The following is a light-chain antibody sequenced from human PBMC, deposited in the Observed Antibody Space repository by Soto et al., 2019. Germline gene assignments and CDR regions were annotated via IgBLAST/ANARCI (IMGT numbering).Light chain of an antibody. J-gene: IGLJ3*02. CDR1: TGPVTSGQY. CDR2: DTT. V-gene: IGLV7-46*01. Sequence: QAVVTQEPSLTVSPGGTVTLTCGSSTGPVTSGQYTYWFQQKPVQAPRTLIYDTTNRHSWTPARFSESLLGGKAALTLSGAQPEDDAVLDCVLSCGGARVFGGGTTVTVL. CDR3: VLSCGGARV.